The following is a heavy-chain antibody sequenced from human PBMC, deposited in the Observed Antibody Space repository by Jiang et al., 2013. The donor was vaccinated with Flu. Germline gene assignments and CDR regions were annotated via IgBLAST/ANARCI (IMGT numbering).Heavy chain of an antibody. CDR2: IRSKAYGGTT. V-gene: IGHV3-49*03. Sequence: QLVESGGGLVQPGRSLRLSCTASGFTFGDYAMSWFRQAPGKGLEWVGFIRSKAYGGTTEYAASVKGRFTISRDDSKSIAYLQMNSLKTEDTAVYYCTREKGYYGSGSYFPLGYWGQGTLVTVSS. CDR3: TREKGYYGSGSYFPLGY. D-gene: IGHD3-10*01. CDR1: GFTFGDYA. J-gene: IGHJ4*02.